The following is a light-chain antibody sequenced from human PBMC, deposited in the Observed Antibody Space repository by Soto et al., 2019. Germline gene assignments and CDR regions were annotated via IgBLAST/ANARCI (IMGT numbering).Light chain of an antibody. CDR1: QSFSGNY. V-gene: IGKV3D-20*02. Sequence: EIVLTQSPGTLSLSPGERVTLSCRASQSFSGNYLTWYQHKPGQAPRLLIYVASTRATGIPARFSGSGSGTDFTLTISSLEPEDFAIYYCQQRNTWPITFGQGTRLEIK. J-gene: IGKJ5*01. CDR3: QQRNTWPIT. CDR2: VAS.